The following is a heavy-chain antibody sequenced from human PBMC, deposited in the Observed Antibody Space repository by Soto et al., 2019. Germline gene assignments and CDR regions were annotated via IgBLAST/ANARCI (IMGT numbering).Heavy chain of an antibody. D-gene: IGHD2-8*01. CDR3: PRQSHLYCTIGVCIQGYYYYSTDV. Sequence: ASVKVSCKASGYIFTTYGITWVRQAPGQGLEWMGWISAYNGDTNYAQDLQGRVTMTTDTFTTTAYMELRNLRSDDAADYYCPRQSHLYCTIGVCIQGYYYYSTDVWGQATTVTVSS. V-gene: IGHV1-18*01. J-gene: IGHJ6*02. CDR1: GYIFTTYG. CDR2: ISAYNGDT.